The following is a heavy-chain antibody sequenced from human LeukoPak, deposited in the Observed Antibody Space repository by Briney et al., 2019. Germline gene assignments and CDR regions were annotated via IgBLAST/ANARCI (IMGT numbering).Heavy chain of an antibody. V-gene: IGHV1-69*05. J-gene: IGHJ4*02. Sequence: SVKVSCKASGGTLSSYAISWVRQAPGQGLEWMGGIIPIFGTANYAQKFQGRVTIATDESTSTAYMELSSLRSEDTAVYYCATWTGRGYLFDYWGQGTLVTVSS. CDR1: GGTLSSYA. CDR2: IIPIFGTA. CDR3: ATWTGRGYLFDY. D-gene: IGHD3/OR15-3a*01.